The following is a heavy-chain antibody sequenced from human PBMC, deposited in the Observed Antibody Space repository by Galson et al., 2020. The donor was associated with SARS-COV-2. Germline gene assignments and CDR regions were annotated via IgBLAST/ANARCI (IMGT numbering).Heavy chain of an antibody. J-gene: IGHJ4*02. CDR2: INSDGSRT. V-gene: IGHV3-74*01. Sequence: GGSLSPSCPASGFTFSTYWMHWVHQAPGMGLVWFSRINSDGSRTTYADSVKGRFIISRDNAKNTLYLQMNSLRAEDTAVYYCLRGLTIDYWGRGSLVGVSS. CDR3: LRGLTIDY. CDR1: GFTFSTYW. D-gene: IGHD3-10*01.